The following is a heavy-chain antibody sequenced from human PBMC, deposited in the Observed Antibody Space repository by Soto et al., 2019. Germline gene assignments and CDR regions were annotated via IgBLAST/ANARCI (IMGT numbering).Heavy chain of an antibody. CDR1: GFPFSIYS. D-gene: IGHD6-19*01. Sequence: EVQLVESGGGLVQPGGSLRLTCVASGFPFSIYSMSWVRQAPGKGLEWSSYITSDTNTIKYADSVKGRFTISRDNAKNLVYLQMNSLRDEGTGVYFCARSVEGHFDYWGQGTVVTVSS. CDR2: ITSDTNTI. CDR3: ARSVEGHFDY. J-gene: IGHJ4*02. V-gene: IGHV3-48*02.